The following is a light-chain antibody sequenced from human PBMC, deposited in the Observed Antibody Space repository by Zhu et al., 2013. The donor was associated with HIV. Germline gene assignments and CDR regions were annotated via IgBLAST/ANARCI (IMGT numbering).Light chain of an antibody. V-gene: IGLV3-21*01. J-gene: IGLJ1*01. Sequence: SYELTQPPSVSVAPGKTASITCGGNNIGSKSVHWYQQKPGQAPVVVIFDDIARPSGIPERFSGSKSGTSASLAITGLQAEDEADYYCQSYDTSLSAYVFGTGTKVTVL. CDR3: QSYDTSLSAYV. CDR2: DDI. CDR1: NIGSKS.